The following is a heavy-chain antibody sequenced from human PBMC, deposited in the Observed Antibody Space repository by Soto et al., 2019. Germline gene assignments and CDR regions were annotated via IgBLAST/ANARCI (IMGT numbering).Heavy chain of an antibody. Sequence: SVKVSCKASGGTFSSYAISWVRQAPGQGLEWMGGIIPIFGTANYAQKFQGRVTITADESTSTAYMELSSLRSEDTAVYYCARMGMATIAEGYWGQGTLVTVSS. CDR2: IIPIFGTA. V-gene: IGHV1-69*13. CDR3: ARMGMATIAEGY. J-gene: IGHJ4*02. D-gene: IGHD5-12*01. CDR1: GGTFSSYA.